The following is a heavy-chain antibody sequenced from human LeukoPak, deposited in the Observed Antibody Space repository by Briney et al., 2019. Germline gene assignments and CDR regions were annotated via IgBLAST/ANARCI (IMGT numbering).Heavy chain of an antibody. D-gene: IGHD2-2*01. CDR2: INWDGGST. CDR3: ARAGGALGPNAS. CDR1: GFTFDDYG. J-gene: IGHJ5*02. V-gene: IGHV3-20*04. Sequence: PGGSLRLACATSGFTFDDYGMSWVRQAPGKGREGVSGINWDGGSTGYADSVKGRFTISRDNAKDSLYLQINQLTAEDSALYYCARAGGALGPNASWGKGPLVTVSS.